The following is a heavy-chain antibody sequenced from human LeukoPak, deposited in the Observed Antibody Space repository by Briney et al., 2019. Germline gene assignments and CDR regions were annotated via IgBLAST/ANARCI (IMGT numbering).Heavy chain of an antibody. CDR2: INPNSGDT. J-gene: IGHJ4*02. V-gene: IGHV1-2*02. CDR1: GYLFTGFY. CDR3: ARGIVVVPADY. D-gene: IGHD2-2*01. Sequence: ASVKVSCKASGYLFTGFYIHWVRQVAGQGLEWMGWINPNSGDTKSAPKFQGRVAMTRDTSISTAYMELSRLRSDDTAVYYCARGIVVVPADYWGQGTLVTVSS.